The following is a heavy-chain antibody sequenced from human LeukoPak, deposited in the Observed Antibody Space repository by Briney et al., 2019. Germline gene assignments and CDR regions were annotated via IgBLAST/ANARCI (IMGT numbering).Heavy chain of an antibody. CDR2: IIPIFGTA. Sequence: SVKVSCKASGGTFSSYAISWVRQAPGQGLEWMGGIIPIFGTANYAQKFQGRVTITADESTSTAYMELSSLRSEDTAVYYCARALGYCSSTSCYSYYYYYGTDVWGKGTTVTVSS. CDR1: GGTFSSYA. V-gene: IGHV1-69*13. CDR3: ARALGYCSSTSCYSYYYYYGTDV. J-gene: IGHJ6*04. D-gene: IGHD2-2*01.